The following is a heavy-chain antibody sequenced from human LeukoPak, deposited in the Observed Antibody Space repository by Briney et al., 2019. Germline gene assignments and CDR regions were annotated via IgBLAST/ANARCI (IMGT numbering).Heavy chain of an antibody. CDR2: INPNSGGT. V-gene: IGHV1-2*02. CDR3: ARDTTGTVYYGMDV. D-gene: IGHD1-1*01. CDR1: GYTFTGYY. J-gene: IGHJ6*02. Sequence: ASVKVSCKASGYTFTGYYMHWVRQAPGQGLERMGWINPNSGGTNYAQKFQGRVTMTRDTSISTAYMELSRLRSDDTAVYYCARDTTGTVYYGMDVWGQGTTVTVSS.